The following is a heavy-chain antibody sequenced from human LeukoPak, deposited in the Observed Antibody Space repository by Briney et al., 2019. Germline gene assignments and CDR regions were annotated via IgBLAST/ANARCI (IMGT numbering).Heavy chain of an antibody. CDR1: GGSISSYY. J-gene: IGHJ5*02. CDR2: IYYSGST. Sequence: SETLSLTCTVSGGSISSYYWSWIRQPPGKGLEWIGYIYYSGSTNYNPSLKSRVTISVDTSKNQFSLKLSSVTAADTAVYYCARDDGVVVFDPWGQGTLVTVSS. CDR3: ARDDGVVVFDP. V-gene: IGHV4-59*01. D-gene: IGHD2-8*01.